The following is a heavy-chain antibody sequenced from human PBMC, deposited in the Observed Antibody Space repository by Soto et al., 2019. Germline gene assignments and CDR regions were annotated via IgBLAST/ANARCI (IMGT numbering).Heavy chain of an antibody. D-gene: IGHD3-9*01. CDR3: TTDALDYILTGYYSDAFDI. Sequence: PGGSLRLSCAASGFTFSNAWMSWVRQAPGKGLEWVGRIKSKTDGGTTDYAAPVKGRFTISRDDSKNTLYLQMNSLKTEDTAVYYCTTDALDYILTGYYSDAFDIWGQGTMVTVSS. CDR2: IKSKTDGGTT. CDR1: GFTFSNAW. V-gene: IGHV3-15*01. J-gene: IGHJ3*02.